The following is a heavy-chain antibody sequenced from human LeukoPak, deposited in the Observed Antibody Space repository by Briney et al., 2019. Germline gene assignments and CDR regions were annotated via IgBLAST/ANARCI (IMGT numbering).Heavy chain of an antibody. V-gene: IGHV3-21*01. CDR2: ISSSGSYI. CDR3: ARDGVFGVVTTIDY. Sequence: GGSLRLSCAASGFSFSTYTMNWVRQAPGKGLEWVSSISSSGSYIYYADSVKGRFTISRDNAKNSLYLQMNSLRAEDTAVYYCARDGVFGVVTTIDYWGQGTQVTVSS. D-gene: IGHD3-3*01. J-gene: IGHJ4*02. CDR1: GFSFSTYT.